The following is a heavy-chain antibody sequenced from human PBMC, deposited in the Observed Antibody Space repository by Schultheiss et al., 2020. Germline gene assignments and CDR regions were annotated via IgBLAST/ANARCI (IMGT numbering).Heavy chain of an antibody. Sequence: SETLSLTCAVYGGSFSGYYWSWIRQPPGKGLEWIGEINHSGSTNYNPSLKSRVTISVDTSKNQFSLKLSSVTAADTAVYYCARVIGLSDLYYFDYWGQGTLVTVSS. D-gene: IGHD3-16*02. J-gene: IGHJ4*02. CDR2: INHSGST. CDR3: ARVIGLSDLYYFDY. V-gene: IGHV4-34*01. CDR1: GGSFSGYY.